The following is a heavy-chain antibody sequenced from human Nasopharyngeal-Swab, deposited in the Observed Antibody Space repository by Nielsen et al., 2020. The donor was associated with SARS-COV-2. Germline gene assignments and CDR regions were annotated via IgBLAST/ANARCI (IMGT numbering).Heavy chain of an antibody. CDR1: GFTFSDYY. CDR3: ARSTSSSWYRPLDY. CDR2: ISSSSSYT. Sequence: GESLKISCAASGFTFSDYYMSWIRQAPGKGLEWVSYISSSSSYTDYADSVKGRFTISRDHAKNSLYLQMDNLRAEDTAVYYCARSTSSSWYRPLDYWGQGTLV. V-gene: IGHV3-11*03. J-gene: IGHJ4*02. D-gene: IGHD6-13*01.